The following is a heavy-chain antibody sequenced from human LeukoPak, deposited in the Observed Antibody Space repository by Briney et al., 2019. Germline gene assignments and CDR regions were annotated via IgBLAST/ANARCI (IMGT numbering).Heavy chain of an antibody. Sequence: ASVKVSCKVSGYTLTELSMHWVRQAPGKGLEWVGGFDPEDGETIYAQKFQGRVTMTEDTSTDTAYMELSSLRSEDTAVYYCATVNTAMVGFDYWGQRTLVTVSS. V-gene: IGHV1-24*01. J-gene: IGHJ4*02. CDR2: FDPEDGET. CDR1: GYTLTELS. D-gene: IGHD5-18*01. CDR3: ATVNTAMVGFDY.